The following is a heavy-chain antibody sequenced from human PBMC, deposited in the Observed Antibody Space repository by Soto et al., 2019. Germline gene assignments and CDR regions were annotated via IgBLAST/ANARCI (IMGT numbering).Heavy chain of an antibody. Sequence: QVQLVQSGAEVRKPGSSVKVSCKASGGTFSSYAITWVRQAPGQGLEWMGGIIPIFGSTNYAQKFQGRVTITADESTSTAYMELSRLRSEETAQYYCAREGTTAPQDGFYYCVMDVWGQGTTVTVS. D-gene: IGHD1-1*01. CDR1: GGTFSSYA. V-gene: IGHV1-69*01. CDR2: IIPIFGST. CDR3: AREGTTAPQDGFYYCVMDV. J-gene: IGHJ6*02.